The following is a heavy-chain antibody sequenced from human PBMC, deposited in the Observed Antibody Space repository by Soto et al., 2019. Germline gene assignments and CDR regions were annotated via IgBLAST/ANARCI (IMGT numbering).Heavy chain of an antibody. CDR2: IYYSGST. J-gene: IGHJ6*03. CDR1: GGSISSSSYY. D-gene: IGHD3-3*01. Sequence: SETLSLTCTVSGGSISSSSYYWGWIRQPPGKGLEWIGSIYYSGSTYYNPSLKSRVTISVDTSKNQFSLKLSSVTAADTAVYYCARHWYDFWSGYYHPSNYYYYMDVRGKGTTVTVSS. CDR3: ARHWYDFWSGYYHPSNYYYYMDV. V-gene: IGHV4-39*01.